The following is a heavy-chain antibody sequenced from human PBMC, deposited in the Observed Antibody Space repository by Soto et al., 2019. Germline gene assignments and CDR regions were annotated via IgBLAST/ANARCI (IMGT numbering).Heavy chain of an antibody. CDR2: IYYSGST. D-gene: IGHD3-22*01. CDR3: AGAYYYDSSGYGRVDY. J-gene: IGHJ4*02. V-gene: IGHV4-31*03. CDR1: GGSISSGGYY. Sequence: QVQLQESGPGLVKPSQTLSLTCTVSGGSISSGGYYWSWIRQHPGKGLEWIGYIYYSGSTYYNPYLKSRVTRSVETSKNQFSLKLSSVTAADTAVYYCAGAYYYDSSGYGRVDYGGQGTLVTVSS.